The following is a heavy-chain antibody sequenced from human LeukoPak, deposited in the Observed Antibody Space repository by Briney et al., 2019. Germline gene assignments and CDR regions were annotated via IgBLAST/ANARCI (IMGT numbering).Heavy chain of an antibody. J-gene: IGHJ4*02. CDR1: GGSISSSSYY. Sequence: PSETLSLTCTVSGGSISSSSYYWGWIRQPPGKGLEWIGSIYYSGSTYYNPSLKSRVTISVDTSKNQFSLKLSSVTAADTAVYYCARLQQLVEEFDYWGQGTLVTVSS. CDR3: ARLQQLVEEFDY. CDR2: IYYSGST. V-gene: IGHV4-39*01. D-gene: IGHD6-13*01.